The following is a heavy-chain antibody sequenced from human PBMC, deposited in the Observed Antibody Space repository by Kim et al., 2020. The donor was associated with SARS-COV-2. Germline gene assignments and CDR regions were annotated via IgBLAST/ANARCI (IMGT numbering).Heavy chain of an antibody. CDR2: ITDSGNI. Sequence: GGSLRLSCEASGFTFSNYGMSWVRQAPGKGLEWVSGITDSGNIHYADSVRGRFTISRDNSRNTLYLQMNSLRADDTAVYYCAKRGHSSVWPNWYFDLWGRGTLVTVSS. CDR1: GFTFSNYG. V-gene: IGHV3-23*01. CDR3: AKRGHSSVWPNWYFDL. D-gene: IGHD6-25*01. J-gene: IGHJ2*01.